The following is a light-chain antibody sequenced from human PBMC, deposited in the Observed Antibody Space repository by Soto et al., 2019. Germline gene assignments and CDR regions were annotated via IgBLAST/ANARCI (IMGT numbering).Light chain of an antibody. Sequence: QPVLTQPPSVSGAPGQRVTISCTGSSSNIGSGYDVHWYQQLPGTAPKLLIYGNTNRPSGVPDRFSGSKSGTSASLAITGLQAEDEADYYCHSYDSSLSDWVFGGGTKVTVL. CDR3: HSYDSSLSDWV. CDR2: GNT. J-gene: IGLJ3*02. V-gene: IGLV1-40*01. CDR1: SSNIGSGYD.